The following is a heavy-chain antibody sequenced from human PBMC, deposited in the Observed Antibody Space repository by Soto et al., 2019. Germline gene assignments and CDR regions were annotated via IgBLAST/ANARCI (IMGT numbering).Heavy chain of an antibody. J-gene: IGHJ5*02. Sequence: SETLSLTCTVSGGSVSSGSYYWSWIRQPPGKGLEWIGYIYYSGSTNYNPSLKSRVTISVDTSKNQFSLKLSSVTAADTAVYYCARDAGYGDYVGWFGPWGQGTLVTVSS. D-gene: IGHD4-17*01. CDR3: ARDAGYGDYVGWFGP. CDR2: IYYSGST. CDR1: GGSVSSGSYY. V-gene: IGHV4-61*01.